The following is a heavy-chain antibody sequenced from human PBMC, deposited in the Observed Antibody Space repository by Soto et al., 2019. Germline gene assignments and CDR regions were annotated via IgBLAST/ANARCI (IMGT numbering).Heavy chain of an antibody. Sequence: GGSLRLSCAASGFTFSSYWMSWVRQAPGKGLEWVANIKQDGSEKYYVDSVKGRFTISRDNAKNSLYLQMNSLRAEDMAVYYCAREGPHDFNWFDPWGQGTMVTVSS. V-gene: IGHV3-7*01. CDR2: IKQDGSEK. CDR3: AREGPHDFNWFDP. J-gene: IGHJ5*02. D-gene: IGHD2-21*02. CDR1: GFTFSSYW.